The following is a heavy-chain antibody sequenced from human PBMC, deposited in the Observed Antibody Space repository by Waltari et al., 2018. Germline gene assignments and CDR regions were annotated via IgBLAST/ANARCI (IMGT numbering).Heavy chain of an antibody. V-gene: IGHV1-24*01. J-gene: IGHJ4*02. D-gene: IGHD2-15*01. CDR1: GPPLRDFS. CDR2: VDADDGAS. Sequence: VQLVQSGTEVENPGASTRVPCKVSGPPLRDFSIHWVRQAPGKGVEWMGGVDADDGASFDAQKFQGRLTRTEDTSTDTAYMELRSLTSEDTAVYYCAAGGGGSRLPRWGQGTLIIVS. CDR3: AAGGGGSRLPR.